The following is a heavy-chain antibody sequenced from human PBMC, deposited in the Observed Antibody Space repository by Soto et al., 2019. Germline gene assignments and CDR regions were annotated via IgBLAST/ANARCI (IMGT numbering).Heavy chain of an antibody. CDR2: TYYRSKWYN. V-gene: IGHV6-1*01. CDR3: ARDRGSSRWPFAY. D-gene: IGHD6-13*01. J-gene: IGHJ4*02. CDR1: GDKVWCNRVA. Sequence: SLTGAISGDKVWCNRVAWNPFKQSVSRGLEWLGRTYYRSKWYNDYAVSVKSRITINPDTSKNHFSLQLNSVTPEDTAVYYCARDRGSSRWPFAYWGQGTLVTVSS.